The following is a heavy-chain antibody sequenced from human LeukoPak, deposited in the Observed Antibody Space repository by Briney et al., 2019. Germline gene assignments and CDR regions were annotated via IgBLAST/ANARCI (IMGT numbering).Heavy chain of an antibody. V-gene: IGHV3-11*05. D-gene: IGHD6-13*01. CDR3: ARVAYRSSWYFSRFDY. J-gene: IGHJ4*02. Sequence: GGSLRLSCAASGFTFSDYYVSWIRQAPGKGLEWVSYIISSSSYTNYADSVKGRFTISRDNAKNSLYLQMNSLRAEDTAVYYCARVAYRSSWYFSRFDYWGQGTLVTVSS. CDR1: GFTFSDYY. CDR2: IISSSSYT.